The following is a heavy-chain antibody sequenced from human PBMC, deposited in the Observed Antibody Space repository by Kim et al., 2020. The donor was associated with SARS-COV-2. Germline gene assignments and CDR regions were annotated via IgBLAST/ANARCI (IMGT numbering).Heavy chain of an antibody. Sequence: KGRLTIARDNAKNTLYLQMNSLRAEDTAVYYCAKDRDYYDSSGYYPIFDYWGQGTLVTVSS. D-gene: IGHD3-22*01. J-gene: IGHJ4*02. CDR3: AKDRDYYDSSGYYPIFDY. V-gene: IGHV3-23*01.